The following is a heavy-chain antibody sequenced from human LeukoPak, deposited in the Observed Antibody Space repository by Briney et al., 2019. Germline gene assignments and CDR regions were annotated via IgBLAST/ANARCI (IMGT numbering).Heavy chain of an antibody. Sequence: GESLKISCKGSGYSFTSYWIGWVRQMPGKGLEWMGMIYPGHSETRYSPSFQGQVTISADKSISTAYLQWSRLEASDTAMYYCARRVAAMGAFDIWGQGTMVTGSS. CDR1: GYSFTSYW. J-gene: IGHJ3*02. D-gene: IGHD2-15*01. CDR2: IYPGHSET. CDR3: ARRVAAMGAFDI. V-gene: IGHV5-51*01.